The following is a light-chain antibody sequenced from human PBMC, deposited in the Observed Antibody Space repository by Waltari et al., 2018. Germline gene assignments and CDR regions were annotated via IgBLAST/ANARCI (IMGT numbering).Light chain of an antibody. V-gene: IGLV1-47*01. Sequence: QSVLTQPPSVSGTSGQPITIPCSGSNSNIARHFGSWSQQLPGAPPRLLIYRNDQRPSGIPDRFSGSKSGTSASLAISGLRSDDEGDYFCSTWNNDLGGFVLFGEGTRLTVL. CDR1: NSNIARHF. J-gene: IGLJ2*01. CDR3: STWNNDLGGFVL. CDR2: RND.